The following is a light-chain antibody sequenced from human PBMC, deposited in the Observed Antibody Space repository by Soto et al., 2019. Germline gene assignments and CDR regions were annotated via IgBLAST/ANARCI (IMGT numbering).Light chain of an antibody. V-gene: IGKV1-39*01. CDR1: QTIGRY. CDR2: GTS. Sequence: DIQMTQSPSSLSASVGDRVTLTCRASQTIGRYLNWYQQKPGKAPTLLIFGTSNLKRGVPSRFGGSGSGTDFTLTISSLQPEDFSTFYCQQTYTTPAFGQGTKVDI. J-gene: IGKJ1*01. CDR3: QQTYTTPA.